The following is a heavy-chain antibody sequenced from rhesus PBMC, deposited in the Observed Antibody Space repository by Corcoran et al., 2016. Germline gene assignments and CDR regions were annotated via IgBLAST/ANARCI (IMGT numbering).Heavy chain of an antibody. CDR1: GCSISSNY. CDR3: ARSSSWYNRFDV. D-gene: IGHD6-31*01. V-gene: IGHV4-173*01. CDR2: IAGSSGSS. J-gene: IGHJ5-1*01. Sequence: QLQLQASGPGLVKPAEHLSLTCAVSGCSISSNYWSWSRPPPGKGLGWIGRIAGSSGSSDYNPSLKSRVTISTDTSKNQFSLKLASVTAADTAVYYCARSSSWYNRFDVWGPGVLVTVSS.